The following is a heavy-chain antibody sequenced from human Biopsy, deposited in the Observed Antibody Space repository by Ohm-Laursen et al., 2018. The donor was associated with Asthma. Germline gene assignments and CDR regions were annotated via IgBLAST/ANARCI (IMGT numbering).Heavy chain of an antibody. CDR2: ITGSGGFT. CDR1: GFTFSNYV. J-gene: IGHJ4*02. Sequence: GSLRLSCTATGFTFSNYVMSWVRQAPGKGLEWVSSITGSGGFTYYADSVKGRFTISRDKSDNTLYLQMNSLTAEDTAVYHCAKDERAYYESDSKYMQPVPLGDWGQGTVVIVSA. CDR3: AKDERAYYESDSKYMQPVPLGD. D-gene: IGHD3-16*01. V-gene: IGHV3-23*01.